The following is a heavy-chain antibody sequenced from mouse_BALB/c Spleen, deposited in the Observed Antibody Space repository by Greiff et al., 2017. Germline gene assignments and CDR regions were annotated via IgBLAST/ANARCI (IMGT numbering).Heavy chain of an antibody. Sequence: QVQLQQPGAELVKPGASVKLSCKASGYTFTSYWMHWVKQRPGHGLEWIGEILPGSGSTNYNEKFKGKATFTADTSSNTAYMQLSSLTSEDSAVYYCARRDGSSRRYFDYWGQGTALTVSS. V-gene: IGHV1-9*01. CDR1: GYTFTSYW. D-gene: IGHD2-3*01. CDR2: ILPGSGST. J-gene: IGHJ2*01. CDR3: ARRDGSSRRYFDY.